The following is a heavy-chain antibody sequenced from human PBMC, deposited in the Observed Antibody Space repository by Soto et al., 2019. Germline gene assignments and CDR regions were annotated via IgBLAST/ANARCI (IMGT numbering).Heavy chain of an antibody. CDR1: GDSVSSNSAA. CDR2: TYYRSKWYN. Sequence: SQTLSLTCAISGDSVSSNSAAWNWIRQSPSRGLEWLGRTYYRSKWYNDYAVSVKSRITINPDTSKNQFSLQLNSVTPEDTAVYYCAREIRSIVVVPAATNYYMDVWGKGTTVTV. CDR3: AREIRSIVVVPAATNYYMDV. D-gene: IGHD2-2*01. V-gene: IGHV6-1*01. J-gene: IGHJ6*03.